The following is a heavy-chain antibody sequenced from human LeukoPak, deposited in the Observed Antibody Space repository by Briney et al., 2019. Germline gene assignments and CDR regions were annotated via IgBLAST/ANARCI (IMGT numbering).Heavy chain of an antibody. CDR2: IYTSGST. D-gene: IGHD2-2*03. V-gene: IGHV4-4*07. J-gene: IGHJ5*02. CDR3: ARLLRVGYCSTTSCNWFDP. CDR1: GGSIHSY. Sequence: SETLSLTCTVSGGSIHSYWSWIRQPAGKGLEWIGRIYTSGSTNYNPSLKSRVTISVDTSKNQFSLKLSSVTAADTAVYYCARLLRVGYCSTTSCNWFDPWGQGTLVTVSS.